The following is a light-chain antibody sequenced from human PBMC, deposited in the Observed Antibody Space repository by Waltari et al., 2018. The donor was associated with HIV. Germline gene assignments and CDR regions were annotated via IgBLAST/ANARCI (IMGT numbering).Light chain of an antibody. V-gene: IGLV1-40*01. Sequence: QSVLTQPPSVSGAPGQRLTISCPGSSSNIGAGSDVQWYQQIAGAAPKLLIYGDNNRPSRVPHRFSSSNSGTSASLAITGLQAEDAADYYCQSYDSSLVFGGGTKLTV. CDR1: SSNIGAGSD. CDR2: GDN. J-gene: IGLJ2*01. CDR3: QSYDSSLV.